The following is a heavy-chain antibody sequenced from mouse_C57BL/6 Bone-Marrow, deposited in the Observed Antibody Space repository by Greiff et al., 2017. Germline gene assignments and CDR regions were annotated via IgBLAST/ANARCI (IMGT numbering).Heavy chain of an antibody. CDR2: MHPYGGSP. J-gene: IGHJ1*03. V-gene: IGHV1-64*01. D-gene: IGHD1-3*01. CDR3: ARSSDNNDDNMDF. Sequence: QVQLKQPGAELVKPGASVKLSCKASGYTFTNYWMHWVKQRPGQGLEWIGKMHPYGGSPDYNEKFKSEATLSVDKSSRTAYMELSRLTSEDSAVYYCARSSDNNDDNMDFWGRGTAVTVSS. CDR1: GYTFTNYW.